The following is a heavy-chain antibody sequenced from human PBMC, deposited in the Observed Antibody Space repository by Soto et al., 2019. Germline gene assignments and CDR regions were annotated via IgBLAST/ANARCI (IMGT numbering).Heavy chain of an antibody. J-gene: IGHJ6*03. Sequence: EVQLLESGGGLVQPGGSLRLSCAASGFTFSSYALNWVRQAPGKGLEWVSVISGSGDNTYYADSVKGRFTISRDNSKNTLYLLMNSLGAEDTAVYYCAKDLGTDDFWSAYYTYYYMDVWGKGTTVTVSS. D-gene: IGHD3-3*01. CDR2: ISGSGDNT. CDR3: AKDLGTDDFWSAYYTYYYMDV. V-gene: IGHV3-23*01. CDR1: GFTFSSYA.